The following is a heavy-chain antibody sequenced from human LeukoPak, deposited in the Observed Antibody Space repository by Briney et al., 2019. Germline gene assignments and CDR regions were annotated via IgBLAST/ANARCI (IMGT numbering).Heavy chain of an antibody. V-gene: IGHV3-33*01. CDR1: GFIFSSYG. D-gene: IGHD3-22*01. J-gene: IGHJ6*02. Sequence: GGSLRLSCAASGFIFSSYGMHWVRQAPGKGLEWVAVIYYEGSNKYYADSVRGRFTISRDNSKNTLFLQMSSLRAEDTAVYYCARDTFYSSGVYGLDVWGQGTTVTVSS. CDR2: IYYEGSNK. CDR3: ARDTFYSSGVYGLDV.